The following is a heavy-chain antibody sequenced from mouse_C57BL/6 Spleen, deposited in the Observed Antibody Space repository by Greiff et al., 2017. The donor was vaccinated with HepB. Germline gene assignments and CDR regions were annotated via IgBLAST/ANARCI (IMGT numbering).Heavy chain of an antibody. CDR3: ARSMRLRQEDYFDY. CDR1: GYAFSSSW. Sequence: VHLVESGPELVKPGASVKISCKASGYAFSSSWMNWVKQRPGKGLEWIGRIYPGDGDTNYNGKFKGKATLTADKSSSTAYMQLSSLTSEDSAVYFCARSMRLRQEDYFDYWGQGTTLTVSS. J-gene: IGHJ2*01. V-gene: IGHV1-82*01. CDR2: IYPGDGDT. D-gene: IGHD2-4*01.